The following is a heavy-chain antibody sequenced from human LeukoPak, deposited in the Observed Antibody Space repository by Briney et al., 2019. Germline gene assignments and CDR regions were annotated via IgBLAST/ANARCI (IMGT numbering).Heavy chain of an antibody. CDR2: ISKDKSFE. V-gene: IGHV3-30*04. CDR3: ARESPRTFGWRKYYGMDV. D-gene: IGHD2/OR15-2a*01. CDR1: GFTFSSYA. Sequence: PGGSLRLSCAASGFTFSSYAMHWVRQAPGKGLEWVAVISKDKSFEYYGDSVKGRFTISRDNPRNTLYLEMNSLRAEDTAVYYCARESPRTFGWRKYYGMDVWGQGTTVTVSS. J-gene: IGHJ6*02.